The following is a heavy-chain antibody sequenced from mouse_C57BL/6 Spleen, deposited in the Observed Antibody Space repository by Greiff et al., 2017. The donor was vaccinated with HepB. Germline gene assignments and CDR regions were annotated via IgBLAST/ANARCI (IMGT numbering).Heavy chain of an antibody. Sequence: VQLQQSGPELVKPGASVKISCKASGYTFTDYYMNWVKQSHGKGLEWIGDINPNNGGTSYNQKFKGKATLTVDKSSSTAYMELRSLTSEDSAVYYCAPRGYLYFDVWGTGTTVTVSS. J-gene: IGHJ1*03. CDR3: APRGYLYFDV. CDR1: GYTFTDYY. V-gene: IGHV1-26*01. CDR2: INPNNGGT.